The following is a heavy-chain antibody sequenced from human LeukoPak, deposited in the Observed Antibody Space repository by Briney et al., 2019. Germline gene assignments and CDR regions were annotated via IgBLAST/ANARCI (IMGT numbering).Heavy chain of an antibody. Sequence: PSETLSLTCTVSGASISGYYWSWIRQPPGKGLEWIGYIFYTGSTNYIPSLKGRVTMSVDRSKNQFSLKLSSVTAADTAVYYCARDGVAVAGTGIDYWGQGTLVTVSS. CDR3: ARDGVAVAGTGIDY. V-gene: IGHV4-59*12. CDR1: GASISGYY. D-gene: IGHD6-19*01. CDR2: IFYTGST. J-gene: IGHJ4*02.